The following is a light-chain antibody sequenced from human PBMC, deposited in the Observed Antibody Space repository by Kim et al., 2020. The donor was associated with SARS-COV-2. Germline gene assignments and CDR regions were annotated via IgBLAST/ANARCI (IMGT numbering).Light chain of an antibody. CDR1: QSISSH. CDR3: QQYYSNPHT. V-gene: IGKV1-39*01. J-gene: IGKJ2*01. Sequence: DIQMTQSPSSLSASVGDRVTITCRASQSISSHLNWYQQKPGKAPKLLIYAASSLQSVVPSRFSGSGSGTDFTLTISSLQPEDFATYYCQQYYSNPHTFGQGTKLEI. CDR2: AAS.